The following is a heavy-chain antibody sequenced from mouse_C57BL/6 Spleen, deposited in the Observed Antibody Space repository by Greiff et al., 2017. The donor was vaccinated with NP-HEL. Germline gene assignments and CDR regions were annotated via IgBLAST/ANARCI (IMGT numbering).Heavy chain of an antibody. Sequence: QVQLKESGPGLVAPSQSLSITCTVSGFSLTSYGVHWVRQPPGKGLEWLVVIWSDGSTTYNSALKSRLSISKDNSKSQVFLKMNSLQTDDTAMYYCARHGDGYYDWFAYWGQGTLVTVSA. CDR3: ARHGDGYYDWFAY. CDR1: GFSLTSYG. D-gene: IGHD2-3*01. V-gene: IGHV2-6-1*01. J-gene: IGHJ3*01. CDR2: IWSDGST.